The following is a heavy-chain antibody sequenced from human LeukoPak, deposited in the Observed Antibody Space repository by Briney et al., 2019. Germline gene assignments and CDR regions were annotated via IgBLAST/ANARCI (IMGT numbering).Heavy chain of an antibody. Sequence: SVKFSCKASGGTFSSYAISWVRQAPGQGLEWMGGIIPIFGTANYAQKFQGRVTITADESTSTAYMELSSLRSEDTAVYYCARDGLGYCSSTSCSVNLWGQGTLVTVSS. J-gene: IGHJ4*02. D-gene: IGHD2-2*01. CDR2: IIPIFGTA. CDR1: GGTFSSYA. V-gene: IGHV1-69*13. CDR3: ARDGLGYCSSTSCSVNL.